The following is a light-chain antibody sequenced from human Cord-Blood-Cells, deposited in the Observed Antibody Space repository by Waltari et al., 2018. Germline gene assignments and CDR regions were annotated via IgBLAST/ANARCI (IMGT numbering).Light chain of an antibody. Sequence: QSALTPPPSLSGSPGPWLSISCTGTSSDVGSYNLVSWYQQHPGKAPKRMIYEGSKRPSGVSNRFSDSKSGNTASLTISGLQAEDEADYYCCSYAGSSTYVFGTGTKVTVL. J-gene: IGLJ1*01. V-gene: IGLV2-23*01. CDR2: EGS. CDR1: SSDVGSYNL. CDR3: CSYAGSSTYV.